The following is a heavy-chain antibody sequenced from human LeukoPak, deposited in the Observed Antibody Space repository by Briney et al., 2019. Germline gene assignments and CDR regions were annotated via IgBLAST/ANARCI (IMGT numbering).Heavy chain of an antibody. D-gene: IGHD1-26*01. CDR1: GGSISSYY. Sequence: ASETLSLTCTVSGGSISSYYWSWIRQPPGKGLEWIGYIYYSGSTNYNPSLKSRVTISVDTSKNQFSLKLSSVTAADTAVYYCARRFKEGATRKRGFDYWGQGTLVTVSS. CDR3: ARRFKEGATRKRGFDY. J-gene: IGHJ4*02. CDR2: IYYSGST. V-gene: IGHV4-59*12.